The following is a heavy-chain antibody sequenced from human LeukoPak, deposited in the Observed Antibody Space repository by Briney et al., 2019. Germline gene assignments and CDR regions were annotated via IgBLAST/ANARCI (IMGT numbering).Heavy chain of an antibody. D-gene: IGHD6-13*01. V-gene: IGHV3-23*01. CDR2: ISGSGAST. J-gene: IGHJ4*02. CDR1: GFTFGTYA. CDR3: AKNHYSSSRDYFDY. Sequence: PGGSLRLSCAASGFTFGTYAMTWVRQAPGKGLEWVSVISGSGASTNYADSVKSRFIISRDNSKNTLYLQMNSLRAEDTAVYYCAKNHYSSSRDYFDYWGQGTLVTVSS.